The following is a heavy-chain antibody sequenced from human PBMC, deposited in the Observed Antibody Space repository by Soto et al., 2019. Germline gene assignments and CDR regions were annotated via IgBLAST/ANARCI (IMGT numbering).Heavy chain of an antibody. V-gene: IGHV6-1*01. J-gene: IGHJ4*02. D-gene: IGHD6-19*01. CDR2: TYYRSNWYT. Sequence: QVQLQQSGPGLVQPSQTLSLTCAISGDSVSSTSTAWSWIRQSPSRGLEWLGRTYYRSNWYTDYAVSLKSRITIRPETSKNHVSLQLNSVTPEDTVVYYCARGSYYSGWVWGQGTLVTVSS. CDR1: GDSVSSTSTA. CDR3: ARGSYYSGWV.